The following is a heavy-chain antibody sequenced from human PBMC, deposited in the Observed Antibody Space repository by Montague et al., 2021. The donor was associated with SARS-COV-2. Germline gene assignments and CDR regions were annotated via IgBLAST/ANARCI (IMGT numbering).Heavy chain of an antibody. CDR2: RHYRGST. Sequence: SETLSLTCTVYVRSIGSSSRRRSWDRPPPRKALAWLGCRHYRGSTYYNPSLKSRVTISVDTSKNQFSLKLSSVTAADTAVYYCDGSSEEKYYFYYWGQGTLVTVSS. CDR1: VRSIGSSSRR. CDR3: DGSSEEKYYFYY. J-gene: IGHJ4*02. V-gene: IGHV4-39*01. D-gene: IGHD3-22*01.